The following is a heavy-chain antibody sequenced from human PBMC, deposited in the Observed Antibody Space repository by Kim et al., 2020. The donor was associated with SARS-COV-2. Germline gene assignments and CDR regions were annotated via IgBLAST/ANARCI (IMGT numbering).Heavy chain of an antibody. J-gene: IGHJ4*02. Sequence: SETLSLTCAVYGGSFSGYYWSWIRQPPGKGLEWIGEINHSGSTNYNPSLKSRVTISVDTSKNQFSLKLSSVTAADTAVYYCARGYGSGSPLWYWGQGTL. CDR3: ARGYGSGSPLWY. V-gene: IGHV4-34*01. CDR2: INHSGST. CDR1: GGSFSGYY. D-gene: IGHD3-10*01.